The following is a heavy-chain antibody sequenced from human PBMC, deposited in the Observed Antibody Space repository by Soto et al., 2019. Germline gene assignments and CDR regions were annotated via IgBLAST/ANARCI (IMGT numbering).Heavy chain of an antibody. D-gene: IGHD4-4*01. CDR2: IKNKNAGETI. CDR1: GFTFNNAW. J-gene: IGHJ2*01. V-gene: IGHV3-15*07. CDR3: TTHTITPHFDL. Sequence: EVQLVESGGDLVKPGGSLILSCAASGFTFNNAWMNWVRQAPGKGLEWVGRIKNKNAGETIEYAAPGKDRFTISRDDSKNTLYLQMNILKTEETAVYFCTTHTITPHFDLWGRGTLVTVSS.